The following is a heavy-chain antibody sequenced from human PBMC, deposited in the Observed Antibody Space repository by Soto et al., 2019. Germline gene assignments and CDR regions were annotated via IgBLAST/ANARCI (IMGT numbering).Heavy chain of an antibody. Sequence: GGSLRLSCAASGFTFSSYGMHWVRQAPGKGLEWVAVIWYDGSNKYYADSVKGRFTISRDNSKNTLYLQMNSLRAEDTAVYYCARDRGSSWYEGYYYGMDVWGQGTTVTVSS. J-gene: IGHJ6*02. CDR2: IWYDGSNK. CDR3: ARDRGSSWYEGYYYGMDV. V-gene: IGHV3-33*01. CDR1: GFTFSSYG. D-gene: IGHD6-13*01.